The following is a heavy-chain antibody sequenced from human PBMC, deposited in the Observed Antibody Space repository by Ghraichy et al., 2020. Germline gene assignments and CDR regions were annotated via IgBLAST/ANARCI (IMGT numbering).Heavy chain of an antibody. Sequence: GGSLRLSCAASGFTFSSYSLNLFRQAPGKGLYWVSYISSSSSTIYYADSVKGRFTISRDNAKYSLYLQMNSLRDEDTAVYYCARTYGGKITVGDWGQGTMENVS. CDR1: GFTFSSYS. D-gene: IGHD4-23*01. CDR2: ISSSSSTI. V-gene: IGHV3-48*02. J-gene: IGHJ4*02. CDR3: ARTYGGKITVGD.